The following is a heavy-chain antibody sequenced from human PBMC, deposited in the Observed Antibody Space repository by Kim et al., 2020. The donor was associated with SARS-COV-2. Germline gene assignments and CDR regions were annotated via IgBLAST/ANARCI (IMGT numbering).Heavy chain of an antibody. CDR2: ISRDGGEI. Sequence: GGSLRLSCAASGFTFDDYAIQWVRQVPGKGLEWLSLISRDGGEIKYADSVQGRFTISRDNSKKSAYLQMNSLRSEDSALYYCVRGHQWLIKNWGQGTQVTVSS. J-gene: IGHJ4*02. V-gene: IGHV3-43*02. CDR1: GFTFDDYA. CDR3: VRGHQWLIKN. D-gene: IGHD6-19*01.